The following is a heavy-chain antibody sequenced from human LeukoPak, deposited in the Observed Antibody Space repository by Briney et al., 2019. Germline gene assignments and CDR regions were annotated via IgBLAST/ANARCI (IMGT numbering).Heavy chain of an antibody. CDR3: ARDHRYSSSWYIDY. CDR2: IYYSGST. J-gene: IGHJ4*02. V-gene: IGHV4-39*07. D-gene: IGHD6-13*01. Sequence: SETLSLTCTVSGGSISSSSYYWGWIRQPPGKGLGWIGSIYYSGSTYYNPSLKSRVTISVDTSKNQFSLKLSSVTAADTAVYYCARDHRYSSSWYIDYWGQGTLVTVSS. CDR1: GGSISSSSYY.